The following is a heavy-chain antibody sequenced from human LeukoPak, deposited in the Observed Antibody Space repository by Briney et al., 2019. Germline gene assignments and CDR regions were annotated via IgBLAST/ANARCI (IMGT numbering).Heavy chain of an antibody. Sequence: SETLSLTCTVSGGSVSSGSYYWSWIRQPPGKGLEWIGYNYYSGSTNYNPSLKSRVTISVDTSKNQFSLKLSSVTAADTAVYYCARIEKSHDSSGYYAEYFQHWGQGTLVTVSS. J-gene: IGHJ1*01. CDR3: ARIEKSHDSSGYYAEYFQH. V-gene: IGHV4-61*01. D-gene: IGHD3-22*01. CDR1: GGSVSSGSYY. CDR2: NYYSGST.